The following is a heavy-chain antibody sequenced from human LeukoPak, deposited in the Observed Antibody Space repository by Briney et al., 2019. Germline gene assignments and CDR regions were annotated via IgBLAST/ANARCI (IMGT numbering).Heavy chain of an antibody. CDR3: VRDFYTNTWHFQEKDY. Sequence: PGGSLRLSCAASGFTFSNYWVIWVPQAPGKGREWVANIRQDGSDKFYVDSVKGRFTISRENHKNSLFLQINSLRAEDTSVYYCVRDFYTNTWHFQEKDYWGRGNLVTVSS. D-gene: IGHD2-2*02. CDR1: GFTFSNYW. J-gene: IGHJ4*02. CDR2: IRQDGSDK. V-gene: IGHV3-7*01.